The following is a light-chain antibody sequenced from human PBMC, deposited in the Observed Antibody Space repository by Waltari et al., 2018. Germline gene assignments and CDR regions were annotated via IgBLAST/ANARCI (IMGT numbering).Light chain of an antibody. CDR3: QQSYSFTRT. V-gene: IGKV1-33*01. CDR1: QDISNY. Sequence: DIQMTQSPPSLSASVGDRVTITCQASQDISNYLNWYQQKPGKAPKLLIYDASNLETGVPSRFSGSGSGTDFTFTISSLQPEDIATYYCQQSYSFTRTFGQGTKVEIK. CDR2: DAS. J-gene: IGKJ1*01.